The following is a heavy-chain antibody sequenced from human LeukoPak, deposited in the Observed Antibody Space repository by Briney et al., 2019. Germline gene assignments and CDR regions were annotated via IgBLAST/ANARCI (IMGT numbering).Heavy chain of an antibody. CDR2: IYTSGST. V-gene: IGHV4-61*02. D-gene: IGHD6-19*01. Sequence: PSETLSLTCTVSGGSISSGSYYWSWIRQPAGKGLEWIGRIYTSGSTNYNPSLKSRVTISVDTSKNQFSLKLSSVTAADTAVYYCARHTGIPLGGGGFYYYMDVWGKGTTVTISS. CDR1: GGSISSGSYY. CDR3: ARHTGIPLGGGGFYYYMDV. J-gene: IGHJ6*03.